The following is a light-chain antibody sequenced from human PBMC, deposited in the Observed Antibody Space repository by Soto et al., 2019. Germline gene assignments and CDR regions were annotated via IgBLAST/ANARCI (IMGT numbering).Light chain of an antibody. Sequence: EIVLTQSPGTLSLSPGDRATLSCRASQSVFNYLAWYQQKPGQAPRLLIYDASNRATGIPARFSGSGSGTDFTLTISSLEPEDFAVYYCQQRYNWPLTFGPGTKVDIK. J-gene: IGKJ3*01. CDR3: QQRYNWPLT. CDR2: DAS. V-gene: IGKV3-11*01. CDR1: QSVFNY.